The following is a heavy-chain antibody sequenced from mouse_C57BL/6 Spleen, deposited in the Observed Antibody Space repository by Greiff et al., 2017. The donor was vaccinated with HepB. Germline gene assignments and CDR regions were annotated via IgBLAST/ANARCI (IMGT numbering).Heavy chain of an antibody. V-gene: IGHV1-82*01. D-gene: IGHD2-2*01. J-gene: IGHJ3*01. Sequence: VQLQQSGPELVKPGASVKISCKASGYAFSSSWMNWVKQRPGKGLEWIGRIYPGDGDTNYNGKFKGKATLTADKSSSTAYMQLSSLTSEDSAVYFCARRAGYPFAYWGQGTLVTVSA. CDR2: IYPGDGDT. CDR1: GYAFSSSW. CDR3: ARRAGYPFAY.